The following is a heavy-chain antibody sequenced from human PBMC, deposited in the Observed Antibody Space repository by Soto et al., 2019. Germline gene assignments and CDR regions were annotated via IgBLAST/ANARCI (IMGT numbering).Heavy chain of an antibody. V-gene: IGHV3-48*03. J-gene: IGHJ6*02. Sequence: PXGSLRLSCASSEFMLSNYEMNCVRHSPGKGLEWISYSSTSGTTKYYADSVKGRFTISRDNAKNSLYLQMHRLRAEDTAVYYCPSLLTTVNDNAIYGMDVWGPETSFTVS. CDR3: PSLLTTVNDNAIYGMDV. CDR1: EFMLSNYE. D-gene: IGHD4-4*01. CDR2: SSTSGTTK.